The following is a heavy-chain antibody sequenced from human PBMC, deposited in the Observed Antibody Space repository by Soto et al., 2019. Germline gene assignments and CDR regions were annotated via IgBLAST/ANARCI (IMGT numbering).Heavy chain of an antibody. CDR1: GGSISSSSYY. Sequence: SETLSLTCTESGGSISSSSYYWGWIRQPPGKGLEWIGSIYYSGSTYYNPSLKSRVTISVDTSKNQFSLKLSSVTAADTAVYYCARLRYGGNYQDYWGQGTLVPVSS. V-gene: IGHV4-39*01. CDR3: ARLRYGGNYQDY. J-gene: IGHJ4*02. CDR2: IYYSGST. D-gene: IGHD4-17*01.